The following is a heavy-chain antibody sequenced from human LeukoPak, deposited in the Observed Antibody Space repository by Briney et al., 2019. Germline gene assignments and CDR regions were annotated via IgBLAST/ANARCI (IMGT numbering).Heavy chain of an antibody. V-gene: IGHV4-34*01. CDR1: GGSFSGYY. D-gene: IGHD2-15*01. CDR2: INHSGST. Sequence: PSETLSLTCAVYGGSFSGYYWSWIRQPPGKGREWIGEINHSGSTNYNPSLKSRVTISVDTSKNQFSLKLSSVTAADTAVYYCARRRRGYCSGGSCYFDYWGQGTLVTVSS. J-gene: IGHJ4*02. CDR3: ARRRRGYCSGGSCYFDY.